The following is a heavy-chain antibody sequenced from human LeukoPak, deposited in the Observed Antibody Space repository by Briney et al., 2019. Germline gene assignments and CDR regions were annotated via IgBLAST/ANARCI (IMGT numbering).Heavy chain of an antibody. CDR1: GFTFSSYA. J-gene: IGHJ6*03. V-gene: IGHV3-30*04. CDR2: ISYDGSNK. Sequence: GGSLRLSCAASGFTFSSYAMHWVRQAPGKGLEWVAVISYDGSNKYYADSVKGRFTISRDNSKNTLYLQMNSLRAEDTAVYYCAGDAPEVGYYYMDVWGKGTTVTVSS. CDR3: AGDAPEVGYYYMDV. D-gene: IGHD1-26*01.